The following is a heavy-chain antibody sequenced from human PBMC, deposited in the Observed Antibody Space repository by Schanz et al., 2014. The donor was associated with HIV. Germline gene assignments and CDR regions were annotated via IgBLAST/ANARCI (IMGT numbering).Heavy chain of an antibody. CDR1: GFTFSSYG. CDR2: ISYDGINK. CDR3: AKDQGDVSGTPFDY. V-gene: IGHV3-30*18. J-gene: IGHJ4*02. Sequence: EQLVESGGDLVQPGGSLKLSCAASGFTFSSYGMHWVRQAPGKGLEWVAVISYDGINKYYADSVKGRFTISRDNSKNTLYLQMNSLRAEDTAVYYCAKDQGDVSGTPFDYWGQGTLVTVSS. D-gene: IGHD1-20*01.